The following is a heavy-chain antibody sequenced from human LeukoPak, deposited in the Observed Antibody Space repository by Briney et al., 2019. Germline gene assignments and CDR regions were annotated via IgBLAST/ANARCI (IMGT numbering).Heavy chain of an antibody. Sequence: ASVKVSCKASGYTFTGYYMHWVRQAPGQGLESMGWMNPNSGGANYAQKFQGRVTMTRDTSISTAYMELSRLRSDDTAVYYCARVLGQDSGSYPPLDYFDYWGQGTLVTVSS. V-gene: IGHV1-2*02. CDR1: GYTFTGYY. CDR2: MNPNSGGA. CDR3: ARVLGQDSGSYPPLDYFDY. D-gene: IGHD1-26*01. J-gene: IGHJ4*02.